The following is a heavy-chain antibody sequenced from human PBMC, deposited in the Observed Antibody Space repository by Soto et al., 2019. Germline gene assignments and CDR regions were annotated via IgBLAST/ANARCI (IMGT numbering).Heavy chain of an antibody. CDR2: ISGGGGLT. J-gene: IGHJ6*02. CDR3: AKGTGGWYYYGMDV. V-gene: IGHV3-23*01. D-gene: IGHD7-27*01. CDR1: GLTFTTSR. Sequence: EVQLLESGGGLVQPGGSLRLSCAASGLTFTTSRPTRVRPPPGQRLEWVSGISGGGGLTYYADSVKGRFTISRDNSKNTLYLQMNRLRVEDTAIYYCAKGTGGWYYYGMDVWGQGTTVTVSS.